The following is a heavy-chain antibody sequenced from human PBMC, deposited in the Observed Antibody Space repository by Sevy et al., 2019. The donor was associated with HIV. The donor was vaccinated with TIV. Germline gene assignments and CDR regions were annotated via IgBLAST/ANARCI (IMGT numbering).Heavy chain of an antibody. CDR3: ARPCFLEWLSSAAFDI. J-gene: IGHJ3*02. CDR1: GFVFSSYA. V-gene: IGHV3-30*04. Sequence: GGSLRLSCTASGFVFSSYAMHWVRQAPGKGLEWVAFIAYDGSNKNYADSVKGRFTLSRDNSKNTLYLQMNSLGAEDTAVYYCARPCFLEWLSSAAFDIWGQGTMVTVSS. D-gene: IGHD3-3*01. CDR2: IAYDGSNK.